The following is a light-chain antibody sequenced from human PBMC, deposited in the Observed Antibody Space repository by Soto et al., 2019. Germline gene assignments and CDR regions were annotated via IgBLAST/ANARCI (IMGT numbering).Light chain of an antibody. CDR3: QHDGSSHQVLT. CDR2: GAS. Sequence: EIVLTQSPGTLSLSPGERATLSCRASQRVSSRSDLAWYQQKPGQAPRLLIYGASSRDTGITDRFSSSGSGTDITLTISRLEPDDFAVYYCQHDGSSHQVLTFGGGTKVEIK. V-gene: IGKV3-20*01. CDR1: QRVSSRSD. J-gene: IGKJ4*01.